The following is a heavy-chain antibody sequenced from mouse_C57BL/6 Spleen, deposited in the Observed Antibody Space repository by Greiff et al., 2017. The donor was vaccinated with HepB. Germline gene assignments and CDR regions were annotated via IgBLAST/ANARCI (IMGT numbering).Heavy chain of an antibody. V-gene: IGHV1-69*01. CDR1: GYTFTSYW. CDR3: ARRGDYGWFAY. Sequence: QVHVKQPGAELVMPGASVKLSCKASGYTFTSYWMHWVKQRPGQGLEWIGEIDPSDSYTNYNQKFKGKSTLTVDKSSSTAYMQLSSLTSEDSAVYYCARRGDYGWFAYWGQGTLVTVSA. D-gene: IGHD2-4*01. J-gene: IGHJ3*01. CDR2: IDPSDSYT.